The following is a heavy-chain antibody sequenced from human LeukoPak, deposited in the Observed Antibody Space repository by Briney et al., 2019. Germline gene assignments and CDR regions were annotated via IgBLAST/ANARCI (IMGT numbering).Heavy chain of an antibody. V-gene: IGHV4-39*01. CDR3: ARAMDTAMELDY. CDR1: GGSISSSSYY. J-gene: IGHJ4*02. Sequence: SETLSLTCTVSGGSISSSSYYWGWIRQPPGKGLEWIGSIYYSGSTYYNPSLKSRVTISVDTSKNQFSLKLSSVTAADTAVYYCARAMDTAMELDYWGQGTLVTVSS. D-gene: IGHD5-18*01. CDR2: IYYSGST.